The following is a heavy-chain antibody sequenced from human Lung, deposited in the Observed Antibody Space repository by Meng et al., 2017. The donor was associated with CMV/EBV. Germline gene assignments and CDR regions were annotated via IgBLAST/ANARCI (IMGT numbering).Heavy chain of an antibody. Sequence: GSLRLXCTVSGGSVSSGSYYWSWIRQPPGKGLEWIGYIYYSGSTNYNPSLKSRVTISVDTSKNQFSLKLSSVTAADTAVYYCARLGGLRFAFWYGMDVWGQGTXVTVYS. CDR1: GGSVSSGSYY. J-gene: IGHJ6*02. V-gene: IGHV4-61*01. D-gene: IGHD3-3*01. CDR3: ARLGGLRFAFWYGMDV. CDR2: IYYSGST.